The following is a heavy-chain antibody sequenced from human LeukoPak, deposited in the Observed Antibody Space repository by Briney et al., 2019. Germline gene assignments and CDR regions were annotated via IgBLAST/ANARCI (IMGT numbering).Heavy chain of an antibody. D-gene: IGHD5-18*01. V-gene: IGHV4-34*01. CDR2: INHSGST. Sequence: SETLSLTCAVYGGSLSGYYWSWIRQPPGKGLEWIGEINHSGSTNYNPSLKSRVTISVDTSKNQFSLKLSSVTAADTAVYYCARRRGYSYGPLDYWAREPWSPSPQ. J-gene: IGHJ4*02. CDR3: ARRRGYSYGPLDY. CDR1: GGSLSGYY.